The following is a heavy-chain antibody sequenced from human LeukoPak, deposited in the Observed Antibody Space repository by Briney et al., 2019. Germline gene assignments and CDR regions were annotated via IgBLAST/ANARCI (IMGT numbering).Heavy chain of an antibody. CDR1: GGSISSYY. CDR3: ARATLGRGTVYYYYYMDV. V-gene: IGHV4-4*07. CDR2: IYTSGST. J-gene: IGHJ6*03. D-gene: IGHD1-14*01. Sequence: PLETLSLTCTVSGGSISSYYWSWIRQPAGKGLEWIGRIYTSGSTNYNPSLKSRVTMSVDTSKNQFSLKLSSVTAADTAVYYCARATLGRGTVYYYYYMDVWGKGTTVTISS.